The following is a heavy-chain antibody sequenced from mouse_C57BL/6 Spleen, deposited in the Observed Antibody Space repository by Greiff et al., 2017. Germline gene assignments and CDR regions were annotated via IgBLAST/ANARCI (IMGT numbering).Heavy chain of an antibody. D-gene: IGHD2-5*01. CDR3: ARHYYSNYHYAMDY. CDR1: CYPFPPYL. Sequence: VPLPPSFASLFLPFTSVPVSCPASCYPFPPYLIEWVKQRPGQGLEWIGVINPGSGGTNYNEKFKGKATLTADKSSSTAYMQLSSLTSEDSAVYFCARHYYSNYHYAMDYWGQGTSVTASS. V-gene: IGHV1-54*01. CDR2: INPGSGGT. J-gene: IGHJ4*01.